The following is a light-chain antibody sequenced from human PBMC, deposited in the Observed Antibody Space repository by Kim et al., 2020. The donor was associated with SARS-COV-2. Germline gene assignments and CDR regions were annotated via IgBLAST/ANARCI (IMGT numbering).Light chain of an antibody. V-gene: IGLV3-19*01. CDR2: GKN. CDR3: NSRDSSGNRV. CDR1: SLRSYY. J-gene: IGLJ3*02. Sequence: VALGQTVRITCQGDSLRSYYASWYQQKPGQAPVLVIYGKNNRPSGIPDRCSGSSAGNTASLTITGAQAEDEADYYCNSRDSSGNRVFGGGTQLTVL.